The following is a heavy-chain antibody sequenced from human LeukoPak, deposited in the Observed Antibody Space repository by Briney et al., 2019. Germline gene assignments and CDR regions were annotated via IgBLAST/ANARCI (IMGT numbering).Heavy chain of an antibody. J-gene: IGHJ4*02. V-gene: IGHV4-59*08. CDR3: ARGGYCSGGSCYGTSDY. Sequence: PSETLSLTCAVYGGSFSGYYWSWIRQPPGKGPEWIGYIYYSGSTNYNPSLKSRVTISVDTSKNQFSLKLSSVTAADTAVYYCARGGYCSGGSCYGTSDYWGQGTLVTVSS. CDR1: GGSFSGYY. D-gene: IGHD2-15*01. CDR2: IYYSGST.